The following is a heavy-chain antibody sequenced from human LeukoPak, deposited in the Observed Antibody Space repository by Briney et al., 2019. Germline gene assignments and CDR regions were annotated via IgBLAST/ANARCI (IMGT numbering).Heavy chain of an antibody. J-gene: IGHJ4*02. Sequence: PGRSLRLSCAASGFMFADHGMTWVRQDPGKGLEWVSGINWNGGSTGYVDSVKGRFTISRDNAKNVLFLQMNNLRAEDTAFYYCARGEWDLRDWGQGTLLIVSS. V-gene: IGHV3-20*04. CDR1: GFMFADHG. CDR3: ARGEWDLRD. D-gene: IGHD1-26*01. CDR2: INWNGGST.